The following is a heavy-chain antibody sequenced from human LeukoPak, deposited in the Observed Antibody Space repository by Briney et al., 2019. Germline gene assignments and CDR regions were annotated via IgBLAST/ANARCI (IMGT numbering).Heavy chain of an antibody. CDR2: ISSSGSTI. CDR3: ARTYYDILTAYNPYFDY. D-gene: IGHD3-9*01. Sequence: GGSLRLSCAASGFIFRSYEMNWVRQAPGKGLEWVSYISSSGSTIYYADSVKGRFTISRDNAKNSLYLQMNSLRAEDTAVYYCARTYYDILTAYNPYFDYWGQGTLVTVSS. V-gene: IGHV3-48*03. CDR1: GFIFRSYE. J-gene: IGHJ4*02.